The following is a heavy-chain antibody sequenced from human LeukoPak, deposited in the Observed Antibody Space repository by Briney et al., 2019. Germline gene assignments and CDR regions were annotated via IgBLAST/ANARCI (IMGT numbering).Heavy chain of an antibody. D-gene: IGHD3-9*01. CDR2: VTSYIGDT. CDR3: AKDWHILTGRNCFDP. J-gene: IGHJ5*02. Sequence: ASVKVSCKASGYTFNNYGISCVRQAPGQGLEWMGWVTSYIGDTNYAQKFQGRVAMSADTSTSTAYMELRSLRFDDTAIYYCAKDWHILTGRNCFDPWGQGTLVTVSS. CDR1: GYTFNNYG. V-gene: IGHV1-18*01.